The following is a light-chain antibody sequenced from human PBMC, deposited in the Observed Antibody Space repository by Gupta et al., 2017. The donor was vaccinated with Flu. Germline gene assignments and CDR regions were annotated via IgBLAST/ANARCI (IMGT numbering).Light chain of an antibody. Sequence: ERATLSCRASQSVSSDLAWYQQKPGQAPRLLIYGASTRATGIPARFSGSGSGTEFTLTISSLQSEDFAVYYCQQYSNWPPGAFGQGTKVEIK. CDR3: QQYSNWPPGA. CDR1: QSVSSD. V-gene: IGKV3-15*01. J-gene: IGKJ1*01. CDR2: GAS.